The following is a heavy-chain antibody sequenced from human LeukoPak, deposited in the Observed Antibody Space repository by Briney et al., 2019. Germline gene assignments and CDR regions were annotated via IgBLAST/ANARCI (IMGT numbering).Heavy chain of an antibody. J-gene: IGHJ5*02. CDR3: SRASPRCHDLVP. Sequence: ASVRVSCRAFGYTFTSYDINGVRQAPGQGLEWRGWMNPNSGNTDYAQTFKGRAPITRNTSLSTAYMGRGSLTSDDTAVYYCSRASPRCHDLVPWGQGTLVTVSS. CDR2: MNPNSGNT. V-gene: IGHV1-8*01. CDR1: GYTFTSYD. D-gene: IGHD1-1*01.